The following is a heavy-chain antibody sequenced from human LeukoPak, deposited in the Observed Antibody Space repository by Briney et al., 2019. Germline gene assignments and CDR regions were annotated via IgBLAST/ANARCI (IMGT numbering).Heavy chain of an antibody. CDR2: IGSRSDFM. CDR1: GFFFSTYS. CDR3: ARWGGGFDY. Sequence: PGGSLRLSCAASGFFFSTYSMNWVRQAPGKGLEWVSSIGSRSDFMHYADSVKGRFTISRDNAKNSVYLHMNSLRAEDTAVYYCARWGGGFDYWGQGTLVTVSS. V-gene: IGHV3-21*01. D-gene: IGHD3-16*01. J-gene: IGHJ4*02.